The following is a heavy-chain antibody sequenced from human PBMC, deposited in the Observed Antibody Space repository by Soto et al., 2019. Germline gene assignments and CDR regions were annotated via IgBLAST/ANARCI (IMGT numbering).Heavy chain of an antibody. CDR1: GYRFTSYW. V-gene: IGHV5-51*01. CDR3: ARKDKSGYFNWFDP. D-gene: IGHD3-22*01. Sequence: GESLKISCRTSGYRFTSYWIAWVRQMPGKGLEWMGIIFPSDSDTRYSPSFQGQVTISADRSTSTVFPQWASLKASDTAVYFCARKDKSGYFNWFDPWGQGTLVTVSS. J-gene: IGHJ5*02. CDR2: IFPSDSDT.